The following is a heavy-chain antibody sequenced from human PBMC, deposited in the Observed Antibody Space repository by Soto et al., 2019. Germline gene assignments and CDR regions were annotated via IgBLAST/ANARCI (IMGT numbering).Heavy chain of an antibody. V-gene: IGHV3-23*01. CDR2: ISGSGGST. CDR1: GFTFSSYA. Sequence: AGGSLRLSCAASGFTFSSYAMSWVRQAPGKGLEWVSAISGSGGSTYYADSVKGRFTISRDNAKNTLYLQMNSLRAEDTAVYYCVRDYDSSGYNSDYWGQGTPVTVSS. J-gene: IGHJ4*02. D-gene: IGHD3-22*01. CDR3: VRDYDSSGYNSDY.